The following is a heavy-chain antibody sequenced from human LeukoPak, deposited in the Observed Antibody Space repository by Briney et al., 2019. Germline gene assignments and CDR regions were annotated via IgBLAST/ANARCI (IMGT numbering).Heavy chain of an antibody. J-gene: IGHJ6*02. CDR2: IKEDGTGK. CDR1: GFTFSTYW. V-gene: IGHV3-7*04. D-gene: IGHD6-13*01. Sequence: GGSLRLSCVVSGFTFSTYWMSWVRQAPGKGLEWLANIKEDGTGKNHVDSVKGRFTISRDNAKNSLYLQMNGLRAEDTAVYYCAREIPQQLVAMDVWGQGTTVTVSS. CDR3: AREIPQQLVAMDV.